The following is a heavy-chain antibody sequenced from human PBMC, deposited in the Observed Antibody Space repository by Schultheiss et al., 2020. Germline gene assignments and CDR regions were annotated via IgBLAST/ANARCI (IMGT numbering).Heavy chain of an antibody. V-gene: IGHV3-23*01. Sequence: GGSLRLSCAASGFTFSSYSMNWVRQAPGKGLEWVSAISGSGGSTYYADSVKGRFTISRDNAKNSLYLQVNSLRAEDTAVYYCAKVDYDYNDEDYFDYWGQGTLVTVSS. CDR3: AKVDYDYNDEDYFDY. CDR2: ISGSGGST. D-gene: IGHD3-16*01. J-gene: IGHJ4*02. CDR1: GFTFSSYS.